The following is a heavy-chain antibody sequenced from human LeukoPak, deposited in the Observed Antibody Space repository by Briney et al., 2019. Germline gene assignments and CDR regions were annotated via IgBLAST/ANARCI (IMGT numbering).Heavy chain of an antibody. J-gene: IGHJ3*02. CDR1: GFTFSSYW. CDR2: IKQDGSEK. V-gene: IGHV3-7*01. CDR3: ARDSGYNAFDI. Sequence: GGSLRLSCAASGFTFSSYWMSWVRQAPGKGLEWVANIKQDGSEKYYVDSVKGRFTFSRDNAKNSLFLQMNSLRAEDTAVFYCARDSGYNAFDIWGQGTMVTVSS. D-gene: IGHD5-12*01.